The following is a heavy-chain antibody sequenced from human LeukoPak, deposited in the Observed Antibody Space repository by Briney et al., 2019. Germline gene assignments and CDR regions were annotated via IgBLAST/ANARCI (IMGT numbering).Heavy chain of an antibody. CDR2: ISMNVQTT. CDR3: VRDVLERRTNFDY. Sequence: GRSLRLSYSASGFTFTSHVMHWVRQAPAKGLQYVSGISMNVQTTYYADSVKGRFTISRDSSKNTVYLQMNSLTAEDTAVYYCVRDVLERRTNFDYWGQGTLVSVSS. CDR1: GFTFTSHV. J-gene: IGHJ4*02. D-gene: IGHD1-1*01. V-gene: IGHV3-64D*06.